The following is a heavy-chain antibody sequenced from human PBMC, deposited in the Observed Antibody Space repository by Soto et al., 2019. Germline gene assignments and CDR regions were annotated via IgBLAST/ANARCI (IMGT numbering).Heavy chain of an antibody. CDR2: INAGNGNT. D-gene: IGHD6-6*01. J-gene: IGHJ4*02. CDR1: GYTFTSYA. CDR3: ARDYGAWSQLVLDY. V-gene: IGHV1-3*01. Sequence: VASVKVSCKASGYTFTSYAMHWVRQAPGQRLEWMGWINAGNGNTKYSQKFQGRVTITRDTSASTAYMELSSLRSEDTAVYYCARDYGAWSQLVLDYWGQGTLVTVS.